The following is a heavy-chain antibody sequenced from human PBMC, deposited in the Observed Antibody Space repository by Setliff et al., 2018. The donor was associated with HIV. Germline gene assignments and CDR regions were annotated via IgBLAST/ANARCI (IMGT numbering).Heavy chain of an antibody. CDR1: GFTFSNAW. CDR3: TTWQAGNDY. CDR2: IKIKTDGGTA. Sequence: GGSLRLSCAASGFTFSNAWMSWVRQAPGKGLEWVGRIKIKTDGGTADYAAPVKGRFTISRDDSKSTVYLQMNSLKTEDTAVYYCTTWQAGNDYWGQGTLVTVSS. D-gene: IGHD6-13*01. V-gene: IGHV3-15*01. J-gene: IGHJ4*02.